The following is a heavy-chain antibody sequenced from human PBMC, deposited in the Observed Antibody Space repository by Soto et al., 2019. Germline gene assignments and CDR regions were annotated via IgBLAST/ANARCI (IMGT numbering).Heavy chain of an antibody. J-gene: IGHJ5*02. Sequence: PGGSLRLSCAASGFNFSSYALTWVRQAPGKGLEWVSVISVSGANTYYADSVKGRFTISRDNSINTVFLQMNSLRADDTALYFCAKNSGWFNTWGQGALVTVSS. D-gene: IGHD3-10*01. CDR3: AKNSGWFNT. CDR1: GFNFSSYA. V-gene: IGHV3-23*01. CDR2: ISVSGANT.